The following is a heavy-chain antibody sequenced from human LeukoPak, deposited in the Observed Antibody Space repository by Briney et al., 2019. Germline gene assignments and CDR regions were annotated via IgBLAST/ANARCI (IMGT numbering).Heavy chain of an antibody. D-gene: IGHD6-13*01. Sequence: GGSLRLSCAASGFTFSNAWMSWVRQAPGKGGEWVGRIKSKTDGGTRDYAAPVKGKFTSSREDKKNKMNVQMERLKTEDTAVYYCTTDPAKGYSYGFYSSSWYNPSWGQGTLVTVSS. CDR3: TTDPAKGYSYGFYSSSWYNPS. CDR2: IKSKTDGGTR. J-gene: IGHJ5*02. V-gene: IGHV3-15*01. CDR1: GFTFSNAW.